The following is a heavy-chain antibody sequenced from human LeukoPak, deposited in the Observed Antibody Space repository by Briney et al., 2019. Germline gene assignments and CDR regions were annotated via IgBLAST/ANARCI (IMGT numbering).Heavy chain of an antibody. CDR2: IYTSGST. J-gene: IGHJ5*02. Sequence: SETLSLTCTVSGGSISSYYWSWIRQPAGKGLEWIGRIYTSGSTNYNPSLKSRVTISVDTSKNQFSLKLSSVTAADTAVYYCARGKIAAAGTFYFDPWGQGTLVTVSS. V-gene: IGHV4-4*07. D-gene: IGHD6-13*01. CDR3: ARGKIAAAGTFYFDP. CDR1: GGSISSYY.